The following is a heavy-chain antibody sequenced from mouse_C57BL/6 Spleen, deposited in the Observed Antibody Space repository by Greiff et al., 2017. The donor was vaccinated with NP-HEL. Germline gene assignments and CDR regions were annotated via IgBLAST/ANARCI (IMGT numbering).Heavy chain of an antibody. Sequence: QVQLKESGAELARPGASVKMSCKASGYTFTSYTMPWVKQRPGQGLEWIGYINPSSGYTKYNQKFKDKATLTADKSSSTAYMQLSSLTSEDSAVYYCARGDYDWFAYWGQGTLVTVSA. CDR2: INPSSGYT. CDR3: ARGDYDWFAY. V-gene: IGHV1-4*01. D-gene: IGHD2-4*01. J-gene: IGHJ3*01. CDR1: GYTFTSYT.